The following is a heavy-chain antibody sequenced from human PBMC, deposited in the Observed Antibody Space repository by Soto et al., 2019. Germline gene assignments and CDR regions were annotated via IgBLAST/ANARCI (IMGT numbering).Heavy chain of an antibody. CDR3: AHFMTWVAVY. D-gene: IGHD3-16*01. CDR1: GFSLSTSGVG. CDR2: IYWVDDK. J-gene: IGHJ4*02. Sequence: QITLKESGPTLVKPTQTLTLTCTFSGFSLSTSGVGVGWIRQPPGKALEWLALIYWVDDKRSSPSLKSRLTITKDTSKNQVVLTMTIMDPVDTATYYCAHFMTWVAVYWGQGTLVTVSS. V-gene: IGHV2-5*02.